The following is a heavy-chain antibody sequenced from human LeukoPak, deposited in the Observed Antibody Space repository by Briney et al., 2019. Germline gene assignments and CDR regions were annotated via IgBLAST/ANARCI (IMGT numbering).Heavy chain of an antibody. V-gene: IGHV3-11*04. D-gene: IGHD3-22*01. CDR3: ARVLHKRNYDSSTYYGY. CDR2: ISNGAYTI. J-gene: IGHJ4*02. CDR1: GFSFSDYY. Sequence: GGSLRLSCAASGFSFSDYYMSWIRQAPGKGLEWVSYISNGAYTIYYADSVKGRFTISRDNAKNSLYLQMNSLRAEDTAVYYCARVLHKRNYDSSTYYGYWGQGTLVTVSS.